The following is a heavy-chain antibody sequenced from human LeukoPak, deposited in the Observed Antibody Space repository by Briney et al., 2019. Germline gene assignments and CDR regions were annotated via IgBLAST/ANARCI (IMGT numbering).Heavy chain of an antibody. CDR2: IYHSGST. CDR1: GGSISSYY. Sequence: SETLSLTCTVSGGSISSYYWSWIRQPPGKGLEWIGEIYHSGSTNYNPSLKSRVTISVDKSKNQFSLKLSSVTAADTAVYYCAVGATYFDYWGQGTLVTVSS. CDR3: AVGATYFDY. V-gene: IGHV4-59*12. D-gene: IGHD1-26*01. J-gene: IGHJ4*02.